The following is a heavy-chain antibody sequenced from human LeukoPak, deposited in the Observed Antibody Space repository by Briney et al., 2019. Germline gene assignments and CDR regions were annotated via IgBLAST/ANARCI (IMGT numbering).Heavy chain of an antibody. CDR3: AKQPYYDFWSGYYHRAEYFQH. CDR1: GFTFSSYA. D-gene: IGHD3-3*01. Sequence: PGGSLRLSCAASGFTFSSYAMSWVRQAPGKGLEWVSAISGSGGSTYYADSVKGRFTISRDNSKNTLYLQMNSLRAEDTAVYYCAKQPYYDFWSGYYHRAEYFQHWGQVTLVTVSS. CDR2: ISGSGGST. J-gene: IGHJ1*01. V-gene: IGHV3-23*01.